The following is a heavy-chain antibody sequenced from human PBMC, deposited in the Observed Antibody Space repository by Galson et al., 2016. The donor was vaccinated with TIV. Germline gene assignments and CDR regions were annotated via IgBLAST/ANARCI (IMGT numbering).Heavy chain of an antibody. Sequence: SVKVSCKASGGTFRSYVVTWVRQAPGQGLEWMGGIIPISGTANYAQKFQGRLTLTTDESTSTSYMELTSLTSEDTAIYYCARGNPVAGRGIDYWGQGTLVTVSS. CDR2: IIPISGTA. CDR3: ARGNPVAGRGIDY. J-gene: IGHJ4*02. CDR1: GGTFRSYV. V-gene: IGHV1-69*05. D-gene: IGHD6-19*01.